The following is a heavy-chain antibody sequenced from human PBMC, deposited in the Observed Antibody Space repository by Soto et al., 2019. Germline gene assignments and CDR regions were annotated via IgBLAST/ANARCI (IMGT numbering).Heavy chain of an antibody. D-gene: IGHD7-27*01. V-gene: IGHV3-23*01. CDR2: ISGSGSST. CDR1: GFTFSSYT. CDR3: AKAWGIDY. Sequence: SGGSLRLSCAASGFTFSSYTMSWVRQAPGKGLEWVSTISGSGSSTYSADSVKGRFTISRDNSENTLYLQMNSLRVEDTAIYYCAKAWGIDYWGQGTLVTVSS. J-gene: IGHJ4*02.